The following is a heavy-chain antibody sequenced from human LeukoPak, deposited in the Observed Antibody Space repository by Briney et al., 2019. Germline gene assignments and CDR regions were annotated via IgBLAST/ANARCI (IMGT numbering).Heavy chain of an antibody. J-gene: IGHJ4*02. CDR2: ISGSGGNT. CDR1: GFTFSSHA. Sequence: GGSLRLSCAASGFTFSSHAMNWVRQAPGKGLEWVSGISGSGGNTNYADSVKGRFTMSRDNSKSTLYLQMNSLRAEDTAVYYCAKGYSSGWYYFDYWGQGTLVTVSS. D-gene: IGHD6-19*01. V-gene: IGHV3-23*01. CDR3: AKGYSSGWYYFDY.